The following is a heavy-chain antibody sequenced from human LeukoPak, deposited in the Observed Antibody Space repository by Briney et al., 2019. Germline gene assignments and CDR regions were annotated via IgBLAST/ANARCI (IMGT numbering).Heavy chain of an antibody. CDR3: VAEDEQYYFDY. CDR1: GYTFTSYG. Sequence: AASVKVSCKASGYTFTSYGIRWVRQAPGQGLEWMGWISGYNGNTNYAQKFQGRVTMTTDTSTSTAYMELSSLRSEDTAVYYCVAEDEQYYFDYWGQGTLVTVSS. D-gene: IGHD6-19*01. J-gene: IGHJ4*02. CDR2: ISGYNGNT. V-gene: IGHV1-18*01.